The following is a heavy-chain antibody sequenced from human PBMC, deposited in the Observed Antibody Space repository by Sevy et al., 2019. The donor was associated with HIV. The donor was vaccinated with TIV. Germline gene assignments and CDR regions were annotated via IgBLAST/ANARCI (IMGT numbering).Heavy chain of an antibody. CDR3: ARFVSLGY. CDR1: GFTFSSSS. D-gene: IGHD6-13*01. J-gene: IGHJ4*02. V-gene: IGHV3-7*01. CDR2: ISQGGSEE. Sequence: GESLKISCAASGFTFSSSSMTWVRQAPGKGLEWVATISQGGSEEYYVDSVKGRFTISRDNAKNSLYLQMNSLGAVDTAVYFCARFVSLGYWGQGTLVTVSS.